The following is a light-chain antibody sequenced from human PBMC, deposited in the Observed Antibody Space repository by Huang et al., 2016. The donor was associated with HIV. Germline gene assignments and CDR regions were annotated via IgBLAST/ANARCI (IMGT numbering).Light chain of an antibody. V-gene: IGKV3-15*01. Sequence: EIVMTQSPATLSVSPGERATLSCRASQSVTSHLAWYQQKPGPAPRLLIYGASARATGIPARCSGSGSGTEFTLTISSLQSEDFAVYYCQRYDNWPKFTFGPGTKVDIK. J-gene: IGKJ3*01. CDR2: GAS. CDR1: QSVTSH. CDR3: QRYDNWPKFT.